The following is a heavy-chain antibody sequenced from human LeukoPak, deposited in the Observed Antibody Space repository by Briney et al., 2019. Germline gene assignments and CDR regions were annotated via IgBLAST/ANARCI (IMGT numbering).Heavy chain of an antibody. CDR3: ASWSGSYRTHYYYMDV. Sequence: PGGSLRLSCAASGFTVSSNYMSWVRQAPGKGLEWVSVIYSGGSTYYADSVKGRFTISRDNSKNTLYLQMNNLRAEDTAVYYCASWSGSYRTHYYYMDVWGKGTTVTVSS. D-gene: IGHD3-16*02. V-gene: IGHV3-53*01. CDR1: GFTVSSNY. CDR2: IYSGGST. J-gene: IGHJ6*03.